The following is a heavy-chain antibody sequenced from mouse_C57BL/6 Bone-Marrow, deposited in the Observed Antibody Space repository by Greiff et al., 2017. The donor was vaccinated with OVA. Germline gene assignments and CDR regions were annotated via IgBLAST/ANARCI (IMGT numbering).Heavy chain of an antibody. Sequence: VQLQQSGAELVRPGASVTLSCKASGYTFTDYEMHWVKQTPVHGLEWIGAIDPETGGTAYNQKFKGKAILTADKSSSTAYRELRSLTSEDSAVYYCTRSGGNWYYFDYWGQGTTLTVSS. J-gene: IGHJ2*01. V-gene: IGHV1-15*01. CDR3: TRSGGNWYYFDY. CDR2: IDPETGGT. CDR1: GYTFTDYE. D-gene: IGHD4-1*01.